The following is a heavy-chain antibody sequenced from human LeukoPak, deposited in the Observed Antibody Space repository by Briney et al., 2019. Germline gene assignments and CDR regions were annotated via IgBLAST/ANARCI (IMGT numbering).Heavy chain of an antibody. CDR2: IIPIFGTA. Sequence: ASVKVSCKASGGTFSSYAISWVRQAPGQGLEWMGGIIPIFGTANYAQKFQGRVTITADKSTSTAYMELSSLRSEDTAVYYCARDMYSSGRVPFDYWGQGTLVTVSS. CDR3: ARDMYSSGRVPFDY. J-gene: IGHJ4*02. V-gene: IGHV1-69*06. CDR1: GGTFSSYA. D-gene: IGHD6-19*01.